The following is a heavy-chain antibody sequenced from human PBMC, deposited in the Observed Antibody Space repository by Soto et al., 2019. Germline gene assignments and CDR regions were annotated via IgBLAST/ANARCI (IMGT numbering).Heavy chain of an antibody. Sequence: EAQLLESGGSLVQPGGSLRLSCAASGFSFSSYAMSWVRQAPGKGLEWVSIISGAGDRTYYADSVKGRFTISRDNSKNTLYLQMNSLRAEDTAVYHCAKAARGPLSSRSSDANHCASWGQGTLVTVSS. CDR1: GFSFSSYA. CDR3: AKAARGPLSSRSSDANHCAS. D-gene: IGHD6-13*01. V-gene: IGHV3-23*01. J-gene: IGHJ4*02. CDR2: ISGAGDRT.